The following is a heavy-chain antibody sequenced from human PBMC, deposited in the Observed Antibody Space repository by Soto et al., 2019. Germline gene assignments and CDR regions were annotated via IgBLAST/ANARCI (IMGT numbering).Heavy chain of an antibody. J-gene: IGHJ4*02. Sequence: QITLKESGPTLVKPTQTLTLTCSFSGFSLSSSGVAVGWIRQPPGKALEWLALIYWDDDERYSPSLQRRLTISKDTSKNQVVLRMTNMDPSDTGTYYCAHRRGAAAVAYWGQGTLVTVS. CDR3: AHRRGAAAVAY. D-gene: IGHD6-13*01. V-gene: IGHV2-5*02. CDR1: GFSLSSSGVA. CDR2: IYWDDDE.